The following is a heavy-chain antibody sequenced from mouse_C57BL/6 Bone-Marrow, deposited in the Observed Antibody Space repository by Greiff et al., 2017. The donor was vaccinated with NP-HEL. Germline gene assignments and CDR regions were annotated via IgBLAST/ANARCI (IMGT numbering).Heavy chain of an antibody. CDR1: GYTFTDYY. D-gene: IGHD1-1*01. CDR3: ARRDGSSSFDY. Sequence: VQLVESGAELVRPGASVKLSCKASGYTFTDYYINWVKQRPGQGLEWIARIYPGSGNTYYNEKFKGKATLTAEKSSSTAYMQLSSLTSEDSAVYFCARRDGSSSFDYWGQGTTLTVSS. V-gene: IGHV1-76*01. CDR2: IYPGSGNT. J-gene: IGHJ2*01.